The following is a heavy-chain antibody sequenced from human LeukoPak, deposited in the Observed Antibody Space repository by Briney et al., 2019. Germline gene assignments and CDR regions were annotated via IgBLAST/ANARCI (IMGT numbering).Heavy chain of an antibody. J-gene: IGHJ4*02. D-gene: IGHD5-24*01. CDR3: ARQGECLQYYYFDF. V-gene: IGHV5-51*01. CDR1: GDNFTSYW. CDR2: IYPSDSDT. Sequence: AESLKISCKGSGDNFTSYWIGWVRQLAGKNLEGRGIIYPSDSDTRYSPSVQGQVTISTDKSIRTAYLQWSSLKPSDTAMYYCARQGECLQYYYFDFWGQGTLVTVSS.